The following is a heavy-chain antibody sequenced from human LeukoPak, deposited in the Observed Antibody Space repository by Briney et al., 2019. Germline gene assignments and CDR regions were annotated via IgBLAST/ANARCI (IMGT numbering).Heavy chain of an antibody. CDR1: GFTFRTYA. J-gene: IGHJ3*01. Sequence: GGSLRLSCAASGFTFRTYAMSWVRQAPGKGVEWVSAIADSGDTTHYSDSVKGRFTISRDNSQNMLYLQMNSLRAEDTALYYCAKDLTAVGAGGFDLWGQGTMVTVSS. CDR3: AKDLTAVGAGGFDL. V-gene: IGHV3-23*01. D-gene: IGHD5-18*01. CDR2: IADSGDTT.